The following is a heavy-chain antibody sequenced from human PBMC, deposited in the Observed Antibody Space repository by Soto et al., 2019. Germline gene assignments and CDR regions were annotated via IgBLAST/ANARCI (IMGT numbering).Heavy chain of an antibody. J-gene: IGHJ3*02. D-gene: IGHD2-21*02. CDR2: INSDGSST. CDR1: GFTFSSYW. Sequence: GGSLRLSCAASGFTFSSYWMHWVRQAPGKGLVWVSRINSDGSSTSYADSVKGRFTISRDNAKNTLYLQMNSLRAEDTAVYYCARDSAYCGGDCYSSSDAFDIWGQGTMVTVSS. CDR3: ARDSAYCGGDCYSSSDAFDI. V-gene: IGHV3-74*01.